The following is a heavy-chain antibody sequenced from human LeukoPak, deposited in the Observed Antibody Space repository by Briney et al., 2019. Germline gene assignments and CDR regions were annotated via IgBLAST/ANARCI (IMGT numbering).Heavy chain of an antibody. Sequence: GGSLRLSCTASGFPFIEYSMNWVRQAPGKGLEWISYIGIDSGNTKYADSVRGRFTISADKGKNSLYLQMNSLRAEDTAVYYCAKAGQGGSYYEDYFDHWGQGTLVTVSS. CDR3: AKAGQGGSYYEDYFDH. CDR1: GFPFIEYS. V-gene: IGHV3-48*01. J-gene: IGHJ4*02. CDR2: IGIDSGNT. D-gene: IGHD1-26*01.